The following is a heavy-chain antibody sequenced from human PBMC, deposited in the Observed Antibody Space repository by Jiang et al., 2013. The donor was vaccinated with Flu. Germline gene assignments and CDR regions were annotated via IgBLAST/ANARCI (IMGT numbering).Heavy chain of an antibody. V-gene: IGHV4-30-4*01. CDR1: SGSISSGDYY. D-gene: IGHD3-10*02. J-gene: IGHJ3*02. CDR2: IYYTGTT. Sequence: GPGLVKASQTVSLTCTVSSGSISSGDYYWSWIRQPPGKGLEWIGYIYYTGTTDSNPSLESRVGLSIDTAKNQFSLNLRAVTAADTAEYYCVAATSVTMWAFEIWGQGTMVSVSS. CDR3: VAATSVTMWAFEI.